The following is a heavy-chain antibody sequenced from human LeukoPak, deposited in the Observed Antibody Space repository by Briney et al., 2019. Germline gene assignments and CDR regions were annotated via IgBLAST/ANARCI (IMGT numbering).Heavy chain of an antibody. Sequence: ASVKVSCKASGYTFTNYGVTWVRQAPGQGLXXMGWISAYNGNTNYAQKLQGRVTMTTDTSTTTAYMELRSLRSDDTAVYYCARDLVRGVIGFWGQGTLVTVSS. D-gene: IGHD3-10*01. CDR3: ARDLVRGVIGF. J-gene: IGHJ4*02. CDR1: GYTFTNYG. V-gene: IGHV1-18*01. CDR2: ISAYNGNT.